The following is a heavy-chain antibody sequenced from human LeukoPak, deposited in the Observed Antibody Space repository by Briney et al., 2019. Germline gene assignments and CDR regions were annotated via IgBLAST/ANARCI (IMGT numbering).Heavy chain of an antibody. D-gene: IGHD3-3*01. CDR1: GFTFSTYA. CDR2: ISGSGDST. Sequence: PGGSLRLSCAASGFTFSTYAVNWVRQAPGKGLEWVSTISGSGDSTYYADSVKGRFTISRDNSKNTLYLQMNSLRAEDTAVYYCATEAPPSYYDFWSGSLGMDVWGQGTTVTVSS. V-gene: IGHV3-23*01. J-gene: IGHJ6*02. CDR3: ATEAPPSYYDFWSGSLGMDV.